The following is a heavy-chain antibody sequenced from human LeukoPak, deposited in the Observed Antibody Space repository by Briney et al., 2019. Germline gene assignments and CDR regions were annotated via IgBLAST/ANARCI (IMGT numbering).Heavy chain of an antibody. D-gene: IGHD3-3*01. CDR1: GFTFSSYG. V-gene: IGHV3-33*01. CDR2: IWYDGSNK. CDR3: ARDRDFWSGYHQGFDY. Sequence: GGSLRLSCAASGFTFSSYGMHWVRQAPGKGLEWVAVIWYDGSNKYYADSVKGRFTISRDNSKNTLYLQMNSLRAEDTAVYYCARDRDFWSGYHQGFDYWGQGTLVTVSS. J-gene: IGHJ4*02.